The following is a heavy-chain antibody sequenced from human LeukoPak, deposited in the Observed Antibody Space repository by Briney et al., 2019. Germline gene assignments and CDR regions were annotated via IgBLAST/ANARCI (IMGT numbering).Heavy chain of an antibody. J-gene: IGHJ4*02. CDR1: GFTFSSYS. CDR2: ISSSSSII. Sequence: GGSLRLSCAASGFTFSSYSMNWVRQAPGKGLEWVSYISSSSSIIYYADSVKGRFTISRDNAKNSLYLQMNSLRAEDTAVYYCALVGYSSSWDNLCLDYWGQGTLVTVSS. D-gene: IGHD6-13*01. V-gene: IGHV3-48*01. CDR3: ALVGYSSSWDNLCLDY.